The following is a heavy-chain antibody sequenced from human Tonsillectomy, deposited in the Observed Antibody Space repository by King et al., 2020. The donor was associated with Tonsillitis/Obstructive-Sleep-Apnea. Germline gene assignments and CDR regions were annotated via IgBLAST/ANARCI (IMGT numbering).Heavy chain of an antibody. D-gene: IGHD3-9*01. Sequence: VQLVESGGGLVQPGGSLRLSWAASRFTFSSYGMNWVRHAPGQGLEWVSYISSRGTTIYYAHSVKGRFTISRDKTKNSLYLQMNSLRAEDTAVYYCVRGGDILTGIYFDYWGQGTLVSVSS. CDR1: RFTFSSYG. V-gene: IGHV3-48*03. J-gene: IGHJ4*02. CDR2: ISSRGTTI. CDR3: VRGGDILTGIYFDY.